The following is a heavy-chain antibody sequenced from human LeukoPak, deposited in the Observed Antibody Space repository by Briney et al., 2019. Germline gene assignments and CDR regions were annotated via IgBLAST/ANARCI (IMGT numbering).Heavy chain of an antibody. D-gene: IGHD6-6*01. CDR1: GYTLTELS. J-gene: IGHJ4*02. CDR2: VDPEDGET. Sequence: ASVKVSCKVSGYTLTELSMHWVRQAPGKGLEWMGGVDPEDGETIYAQKFQGRVTMTEDTSTDTAYMELSSLRSEDTAVYYCATDLIAARPEFDYWGQGTLVTVSS. CDR3: ATDLIAARPEFDY. V-gene: IGHV1-24*01.